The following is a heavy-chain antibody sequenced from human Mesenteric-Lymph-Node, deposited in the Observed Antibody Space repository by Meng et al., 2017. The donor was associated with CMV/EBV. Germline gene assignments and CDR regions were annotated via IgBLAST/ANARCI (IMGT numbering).Heavy chain of an antibody. Sequence: GGSLRLSCAAPGFTFDDYAMHWVRQAPGKGLEWVSGISWNSGSIGYADSVRGRFTISRDNAKRSVYLQMNSLRVEDTGVYYCAREGTQLWPPNWFFDLWGRGTRVTVSS. V-gene: IGHV3-9*01. CDR3: AREGTQLWPPNWFFDL. CDR2: ISWNSGSI. D-gene: IGHD5-18*01. CDR1: GFTFDDYA. J-gene: IGHJ2*01.